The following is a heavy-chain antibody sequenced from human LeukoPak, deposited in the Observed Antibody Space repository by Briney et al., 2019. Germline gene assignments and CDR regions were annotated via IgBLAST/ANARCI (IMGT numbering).Heavy chain of an antibody. CDR3: AKDRVTMVRGDPGWFDP. Sequence: PGGSLRLSCAASGFTFSSYAMSWVRQAPGKGLEWVSAISGSGGSTYYADSVKGRFTISRDNSKNTLYLQMNSLRAEDTAVYYCAKDRVTMVRGDPGWFDPWGQGTLVTVSS. D-gene: IGHD3-10*01. CDR1: GFTFSSYA. CDR2: ISGSGGST. V-gene: IGHV3-23*01. J-gene: IGHJ5*02.